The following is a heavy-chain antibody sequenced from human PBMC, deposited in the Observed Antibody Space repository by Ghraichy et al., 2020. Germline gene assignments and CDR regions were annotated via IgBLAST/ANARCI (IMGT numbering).Heavy chain of an antibody. J-gene: IGHJ4*02. CDR2: IKQDGSEK. CDR1: GFTFSSYW. V-gene: IGHV3-7*01. Sequence: GGSLRLSCAASGFTFSSYWMSWVRQAPGKGLEWVANIKQDGSEKYYVDSVKGRFTISRDNAKNSLYLQMNSLRAEDTAVYYCARDGYDFWSGYSYPKLYYFDYWGQGTLVTVSS. D-gene: IGHD3-3*01. CDR3: ARDGYDFWSGYSYPKLYYFDY.